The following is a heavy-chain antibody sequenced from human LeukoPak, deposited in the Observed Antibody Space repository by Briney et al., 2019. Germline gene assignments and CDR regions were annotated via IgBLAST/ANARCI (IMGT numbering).Heavy chain of an antibody. CDR3: AREFDGSASGAGY. Sequence: PGGSLRLSCAASGFTFSRYSMNWVRQAPGKGLEWVSAMSSSSGLIYYGDSVKGRFTFSRDNAKRSLYLQMNSLRADDTAVYYCAREFDGSASGAGYWGQGTLVTVSS. CDR1: GFTFSRYS. J-gene: IGHJ4*02. D-gene: IGHD1-26*01. V-gene: IGHV3-21*01. CDR2: MSSSSGLI.